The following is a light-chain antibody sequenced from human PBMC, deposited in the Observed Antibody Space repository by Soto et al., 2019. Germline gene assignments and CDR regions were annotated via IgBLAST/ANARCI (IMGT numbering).Light chain of an antibody. V-gene: IGKV3-11*01. J-gene: IGKJ1*01. CDR1: QSVGSH. Sequence: EIVLTQSPATLSLSPGERATLSCRASQSVGSHLVCYQQKPGQAPRLLIYDASNRATDIPARFSGSGSGTDFTLTISSLEPEDFAVYYCQQPGTFGQGTKVDIK. CDR3: QQPGT. CDR2: DAS.